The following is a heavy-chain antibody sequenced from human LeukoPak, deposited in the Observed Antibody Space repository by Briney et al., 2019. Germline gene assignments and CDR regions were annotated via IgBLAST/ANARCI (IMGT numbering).Heavy chain of an antibody. CDR2: FDPEDGET. V-gene: IGHV1-24*01. CDR3: ATDPWVVRGAFDI. Sequence: ASVKVSCKVSGYTLTELSMHWVRQAPGKGLEWMGGFDPEDGETIYAQKFQGRVTLTEDTSTDTAYMELSSLRSEDTAVYYCATDPWVVRGAFDIWGQGTMVTVSS. D-gene: IGHD2-21*01. CDR1: GYTLTELS. J-gene: IGHJ3*02.